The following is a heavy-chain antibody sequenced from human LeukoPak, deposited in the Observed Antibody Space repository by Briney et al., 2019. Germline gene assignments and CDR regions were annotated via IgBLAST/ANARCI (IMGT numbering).Heavy chain of an antibody. D-gene: IGHD3-3*01. Sequence: SETLSLTCAVYGGSFSGYYWSWIRQPPGKGLEWIGEINHSGSTNYNPSLKSRVTISVDTSKSQFSLKLSSVTAADTAVYYCARGRLIYDFRSGPQSKPIDYWGQGTLVTVSS. CDR2: INHSGST. J-gene: IGHJ4*02. V-gene: IGHV4-34*01. CDR1: GGSFSGYY. CDR3: ARGRLIYDFRSGPQSKPIDY.